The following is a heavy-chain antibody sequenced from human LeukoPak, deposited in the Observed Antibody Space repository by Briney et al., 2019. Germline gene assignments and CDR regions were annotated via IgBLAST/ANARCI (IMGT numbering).Heavy chain of an antibody. CDR3: ARESEAYDFWSGYFG. J-gene: IGHJ4*02. CDR1: GFTFSSYG. D-gene: IGHD3-3*01. V-gene: IGHV3-30*03. CDR2: ISYDGSNK. Sequence: GGSLRLSCAASGFTFSSYGMHWVRQAPGKGLEWVAVISYDGSNKYYADSVKGRFTISRDNSKNTLYLQMNSLRAEDTAVYYCARESEAYDFWSGYFGWGQGTLVTVSS.